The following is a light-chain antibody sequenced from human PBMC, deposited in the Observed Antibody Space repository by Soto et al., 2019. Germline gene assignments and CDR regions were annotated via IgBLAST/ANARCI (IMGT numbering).Light chain of an antibody. CDR3: QQYNNWPPDRT. CDR2: GAS. Sequence: EIVMTQSPATLSVSPGERATLSCRASQSVGSNLAWYQQKPGQAPRLLIYGASTRATGIPARFSGSGSGTEFTLTXXXXQSEDFAIYFCQQYNNWPPDRTFGQGTKVEIK. CDR1: QSVGSN. J-gene: IGKJ1*01. V-gene: IGKV3-15*01.